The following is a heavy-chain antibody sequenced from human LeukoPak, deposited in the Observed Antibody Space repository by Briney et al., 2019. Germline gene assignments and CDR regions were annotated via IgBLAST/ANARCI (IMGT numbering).Heavy chain of an antibody. CDR2: IGATGDT. J-gene: IGHJ3*02. CDR1: GLTFSSYD. D-gene: IGHD1-1*01. CDR3: VLGAYWNDDKNAFHI. V-gene: IGHV3-13*01. Sequence: GRSLRLSCAASGLTFSSYDMHWVRQAPGKGLEWVSSIGATGDTYYAGSVKGRFTISRENAKKSLYLQMSSLRVEDTAVYFCVLGAYWNDDKNAFHIWGPGTMVTVSS.